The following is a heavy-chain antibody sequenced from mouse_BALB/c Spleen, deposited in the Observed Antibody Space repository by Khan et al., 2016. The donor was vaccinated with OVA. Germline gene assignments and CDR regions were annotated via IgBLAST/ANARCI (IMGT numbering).Heavy chain of an antibody. CDR2: INTYTGQP. CDR3: ARSNSYWYFDF. CDR1: GYTFTNYG. Sequence: QIQLVQSGPELKKPGETVKISCTASGYTFTNYGMNWVKQAPGKGLKWMGWINTYTGQPTYPDEFKGRFAFSLETSASTAYLQINNLNNEDTATYFCARSNSYWYFDFWGAGTTVIVSS. J-gene: IGHJ1*01. V-gene: IGHV9-3-1*01.